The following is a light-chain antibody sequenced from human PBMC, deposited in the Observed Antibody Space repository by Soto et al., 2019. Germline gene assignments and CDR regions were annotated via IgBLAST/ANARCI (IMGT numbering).Light chain of an antibody. Sequence: DIQLTQSPSFLSASVGDRVTITCRASQGISSNLAWYQQKPGKAPKLLIYTASTLQSGVPSRFSGSGSGTEFTLTISSLQPEDFAVYYCQQYQNSPRTFGQGTKVEIK. CDR2: TAS. CDR3: QQYQNSPRT. J-gene: IGKJ1*01. CDR1: QGISSN. V-gene: IGKV1-9*01.